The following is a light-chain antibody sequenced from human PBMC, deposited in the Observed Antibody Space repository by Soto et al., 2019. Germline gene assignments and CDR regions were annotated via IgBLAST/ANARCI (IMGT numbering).Light chain of an antibody. CDR2: TAS. J-gene: IGKJ1*01. Sequence: DIQMTQSPSTLSASVGDRVTIACRASQNINSWLAWYQQKPGKAPKLLIYTASRLESGVPSRFSGSGSGTEFTLTISSLQPDDFATYYCQQYNSYSKTFGQGTKVEIK. CDR3: QQYNSYSKT. CDR1: QNINSW. V-gene: IGKV1-5*03.